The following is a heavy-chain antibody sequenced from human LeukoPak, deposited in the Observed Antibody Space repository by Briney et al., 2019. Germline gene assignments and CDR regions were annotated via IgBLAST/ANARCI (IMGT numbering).Heavy chain of an antibody. CDR2: ISYDGSNK. J-gene: IGHJ4*02. Sequence: GGSLRLSCAASGFTFSSYAMHWVRQAPGKGLEWVAVISYDGSNKYYADSVKGRFTISRDNSKNTLYLQMNSLRAEDTAVYYCAKDGEIQLWEAFDYWGQGTLVTVSS. V-gene: IGHV3-30*04. CDR1: GFTFSSYA. CDR3: AKDGEIQLWEAFDY. D-gene: IGHD5-18*01.